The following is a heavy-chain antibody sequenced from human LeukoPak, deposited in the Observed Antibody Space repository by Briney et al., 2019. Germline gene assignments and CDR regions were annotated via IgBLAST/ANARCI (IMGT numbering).Heavy chain of an antibody. V-gene: IGHV3-33*01. CDR1: GLTFSSYG. CDR2: IWYDGSNK. D-gene: IGHD3-10*01. CDR3: ARDYGSGIDC. J-gene: IGHJ4*02. Sequence: GGSLRLSCAASGLTFSSYGMHWVRQAQGKGLEWVALIWYDGSNKYYADSVKGRFTISRDNSRNTLYLQMNSLRAEDTALYYCARDYGSGIDCWGQGTLVTVSS.